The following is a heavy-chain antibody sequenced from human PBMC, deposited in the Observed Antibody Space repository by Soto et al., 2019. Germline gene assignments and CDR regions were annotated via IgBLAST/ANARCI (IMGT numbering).Heavy chain of an antibody. D-gene: IGHD1-26*01. CDR1: GGTFSSYS. V-gene: IGHV1-69*01. CDR3: ARDGGRHSGGIDY. Sequence: QVQLVQSGAEVKKPGASVKVSCKASGGTFSSYSINWVRQAPGQGLEWMGEINPIFGTANSAKKFQGRVTITADESTSTAYLELSSLRSEDTAVYYCARDGGRHSGGIDYWGQGTLVTVSS. J-gene: IGHJ4*02. CDR2: INPIFGTA.